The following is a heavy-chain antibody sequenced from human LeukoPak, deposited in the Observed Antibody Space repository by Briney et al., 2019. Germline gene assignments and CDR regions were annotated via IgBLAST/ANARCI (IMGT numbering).Heavy chain of an antibody. Sequence: GGSLRLSCAASGFTFSDAWMSWVRQAPGKGLEWVGRIKSKTDGETTDYAAPVKGRFTISRDDSKNTLYLQMNSLKTEDTAVYYRTRRLSSSRYYDYWSQGTLVTVSS. V-gene: IGHV3-15*01. D-gene: IGHD6-13*01. J-gene: IGHJ4*02. CDR1: GFTFSDAW. CDR3: TRRLSSSRYYDY. CDR2: IKSKTDGETT.